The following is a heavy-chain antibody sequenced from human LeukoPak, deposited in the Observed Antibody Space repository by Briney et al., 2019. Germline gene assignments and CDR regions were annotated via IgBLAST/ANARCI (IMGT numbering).Heavy chain of an antibody. CDR2: IWYDGSNK. D-gene: IGHD2-15*01. CDR1: GFTFSSYG. Sequence: GRSLRLSCAASGFTFSSYGMHWVRQAPGKGLEWVAVIWYDGSNKYYADSVKGRFTISRDNSKNTLYLQMNSLRAEDTAVYYCARVYCSGGSCYDDYWGQGTLATVSS. V-gene: IGHV3-33*01. J-gene: IGHJ4*02. CDR3: ARVYCSGGSCYDDY.